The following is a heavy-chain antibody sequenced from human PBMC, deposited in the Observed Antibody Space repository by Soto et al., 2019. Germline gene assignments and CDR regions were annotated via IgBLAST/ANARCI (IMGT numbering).Heavy chain of an antibody. Sequence: GGSLRLSCAASGFTFSGYYMSWIRQAPGKGLEWVSYISSSGSTIYYADSVKGRFTISRDNAKNSLYLQMNSLRAEDTAVYYCATVPSTTVTTRFNAFDIWGQGTMVTVSS. D-gene: IGHD4-17*01. CDR3: ATVPSTTVTTRFNAFDI. J-gene: IGHJ3*02. V-gene: IGHV3-11*01. CDR1: GFTFSGYY. CDR2: ISSSGSTI.